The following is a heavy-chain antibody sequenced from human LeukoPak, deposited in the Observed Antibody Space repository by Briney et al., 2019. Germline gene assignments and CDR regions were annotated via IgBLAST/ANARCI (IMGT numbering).Heavy chain of an antibody. V-gene: IGHV4-34*01. D-gene: IGHD1-26*01. CDR2: INHSGST. CDR3: ARGHIVGATGTFDY. J-gene: IGHJ4*02. CDR1: GGSFSGYY. Sequence: SETLSLACAVYGGSFSGYYWSWLRQPPGKGLEWIGEINHSGSTNYNPSIKSRVTISVDTSKNQFSLKLSSVTAADTAVYYCARGHIVGATGTFDYWGQGTLVTVSS.